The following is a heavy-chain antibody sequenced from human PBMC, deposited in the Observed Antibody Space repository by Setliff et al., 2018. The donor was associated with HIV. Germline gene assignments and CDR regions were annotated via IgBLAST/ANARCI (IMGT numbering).Heavy chain of an antibody. CDR2: IYYSGNT. D-gene: IGHD4-17*01. CDR1: GVSTISSSSSYY. V-gene: IGHV4-61*05. Sequence: PSETLSLTCIVSGVSTISSSSSYYWGWIRQPPGKGLEWIGYIYYSGNTNYNPSLKSRVTISLDTSKNQFSLKLISLTAADTAVYYCARRGDHGGMGYWGLGTLVTVSS. J-gene: IGHJ4*02. CDR3: ARRGDHGGMGY.